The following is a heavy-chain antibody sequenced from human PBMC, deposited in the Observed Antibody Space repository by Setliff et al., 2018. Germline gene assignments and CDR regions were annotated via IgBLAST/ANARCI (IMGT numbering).Heavy chain of an antibody. V-gene: IGHV3-21*05. Sequence: TGGSLRLSCAASGFTFSNYGMTWVRQAPGKGLEWISYISTSGYIYYADSVKGRFTISRDNARNSLYLQMNSLRAEDAAVYYCAKHVLSSGWPNDAFDFWGQGTMVTVSS. J-gene: IGHJ3*01. CDR3: AKHVLSSGWPNDAFDF. CDR2: ISTSGYI. CDR1: GFTFSNYG. D-gene: IGHD6-25*01.